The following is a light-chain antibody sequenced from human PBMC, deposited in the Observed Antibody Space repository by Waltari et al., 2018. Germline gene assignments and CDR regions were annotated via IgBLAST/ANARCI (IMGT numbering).Light chain of an antibody. J-gene: IGLJ2*01. CDR2: GNR. V-gene: IGLV1-40*01. CDR3: QSYDNTLSGSHVV. Sequence: QSVLTQPPSVSGAPGQRVIISCTGSSSNIGAGYDVHRYQQFPGKAPKLLIYGNRNRPSGVPDRFSGSKSGTSASLVISGLQAEDEADYYCQSYDNTLSGSHVVFGGGTKLTVL. CDR1: SSNIGAGYD.